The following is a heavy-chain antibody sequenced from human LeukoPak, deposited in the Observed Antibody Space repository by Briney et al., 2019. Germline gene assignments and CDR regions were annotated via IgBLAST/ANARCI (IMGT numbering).Heavy chain of an antibody. Sequence: PGGSLRLSCAASGFTFSSYAMSWVRQAPGKGLEWVAVIWYDGSNKYYADSVKGRFTISRDNSKNTLYLQMNSLRAEDTAVYYCARARIAVAGSRVQNRFTFDYWGQGTLVTVSS. V-gene: IGHV3-33*08. CDR1: GFTFSSYA. CDR2: IWYDGSNK. CDR3: ARARIAVAGSRVQNRFTFDY. D-gene: IGHD6-19*01. J-gene: IGHJ4*02.